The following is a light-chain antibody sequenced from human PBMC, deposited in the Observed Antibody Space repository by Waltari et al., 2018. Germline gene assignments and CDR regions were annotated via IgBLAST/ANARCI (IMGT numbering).Light chain of an antibody. Sequence: DIQMTQSPSTLSASIGDRVTITCRASQSIGGWLAWYEQKSGKAPKVLIYEASSLESGVPSRFSGSGSGTEFTLTISSLQPGDFVTYYCQQYYTYPWTFGQGTKVEIK. V-gene: IGKV1-5*03. CDR2: EAS. J-gene: IGKJ1*01. CDR3: QQYYTYPWT. CDR1: QSIGGW.